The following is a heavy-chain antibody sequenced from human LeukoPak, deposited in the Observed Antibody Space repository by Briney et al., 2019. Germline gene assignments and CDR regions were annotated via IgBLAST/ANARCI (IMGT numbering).Heavy chain of an antibody. V-gene: IGHV4-34*01. CDR3: ARLTGMATKRVYYYYYMDV. CDR2: INHSGST. D-gene: IGHD5-24*01. CDR1: GFTFSDYY. J-gene: IGHJ6*03. Sequence: PGGSLRLSCAASGFTFSDYYMSWIRQPPGKGLEWIGEINHSGSTNYNPSLKSRVTISVDTSKNQFSLKLSSVTAADTAVYYCARLTGMATKRVYYYYYMDVWGKGTTVTISS.